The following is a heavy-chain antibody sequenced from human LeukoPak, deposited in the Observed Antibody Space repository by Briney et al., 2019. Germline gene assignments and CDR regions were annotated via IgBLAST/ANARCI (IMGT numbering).Heavy chain of an antibody. CDR1: GGSFSGYY. J-gene: IGHJ6*02. CDR3: ARVLLYYDFWSGPAPYCYYGMDV. V-gene: IGHV4-34*01. CDR2: INHSGST. D-gene: IGHD3-3*01. Sequence: PSETLSLTCAVYGGSFSGYYWSWIRQPPGKGLEWIGEINHSGSTNYNPSLKSRVTISVDTSKNQFSLKLSSVTAADTAVYYCARVLLYYDFWSGPAPYCYYGMDVWGQGTTVTVSS.